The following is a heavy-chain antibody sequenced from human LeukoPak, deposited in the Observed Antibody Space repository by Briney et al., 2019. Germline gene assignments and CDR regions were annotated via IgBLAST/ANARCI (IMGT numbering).Heavy chain of an antibody. D-gene: IGHD1-20*01. Sequence: PGGSLRLSCAASGFTFSSYWMSWVRQAPGKGLEWVANIKQDGSEKYYVDSVKGRFTISRDNAKNSLYLQMNSLRAEDTAVYYCARARITGKRDAFDIWGQGTMVTVSS. CDR3: ARARITGKRDAFDI. CDR2: IKQDGSEK. CDR1: GFTFSSYW. V-gene: IGHV3-7*04. J-gene: IGHJ3*02.